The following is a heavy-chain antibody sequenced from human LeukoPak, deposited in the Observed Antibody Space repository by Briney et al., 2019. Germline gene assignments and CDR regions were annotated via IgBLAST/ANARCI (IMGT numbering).Heavy chain of an antibody. CDR1: GFTFSSYA. CDR3: ARDHTQITIFGVGTYMDV. V-gene: IGHV3-30*01. J-gene: IGHJ6*03. CDR2: ISYDRSNK. D-gene: IGHD3-3*01. Sequence: PGGSLRLSCAASGFTFSSYAMHWVRQAPGKGLEWVAVISYDRSNKYYADSVKGRFTISRDNSKNTLYLQMNSLRAEDTAVYYCARDHTQITIFGVGTYMDVWGKGTTVTVSS.